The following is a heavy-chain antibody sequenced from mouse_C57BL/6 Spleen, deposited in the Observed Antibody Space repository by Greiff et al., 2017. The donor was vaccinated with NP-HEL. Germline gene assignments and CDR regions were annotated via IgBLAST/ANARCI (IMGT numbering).Heavy chain of an antibody. J-gene: IGHJ2*01. D-gene: IGHD1-1*02. CDR1: GFTFSSYA. V-gene: IGHV5-4*01. Sequence: EVKVVESGGGLVKPGGSLKLSCAASGFTFSSYAMSWVRQTPEKRLEWVATISDGGSYTYYPDNVKGRFTISRDNAKNNLYLQMSHLKSEDTAMYYCARDHGGKDYWGQGTTLTVSS. CDR3: ARDHGGKDY. CDR2: ISDGGSYT.